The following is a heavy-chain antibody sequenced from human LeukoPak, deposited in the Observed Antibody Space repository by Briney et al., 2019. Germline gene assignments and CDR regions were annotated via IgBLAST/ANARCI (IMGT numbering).Heavy chain of an antibody. CDR2: IYYSGST. J-gene: IGHJ4*02. Sequence: SETLSLTCTVSGGSISSGDYYWSWIRQPPGKGLEWIGYIYYSGSTYYNPSLKSRVTISVDTSKNQFSLRLSSVTAADTAVYYCARRRDGYNDFGYWGQGTLVTVSS. CDR3: ARRRDGYNDFGY. V-gene: IGHV4-30-4*08. CDR1: GGSISSGDYY. D-gene: IGHD5-24*01.